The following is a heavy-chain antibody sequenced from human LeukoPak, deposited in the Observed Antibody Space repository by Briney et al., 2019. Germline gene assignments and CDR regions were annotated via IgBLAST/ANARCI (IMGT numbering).Heavy chain of an antibody. Sequence: LSGGSLRLSCAASGFTFSSYAMSWVRQAPGKGLEWVSAISGSGGSTYYAGSAKGRFTISRDNSKNTLYLQMNSLRAEDTAVYYCAKGIGRGDCSSTSCYPARMGYYFDYWGQGTLVTVSS. CDR1: GFTFSSYA. CDR2: ISGSGGST. CDR3: AKGIGRGDCSSTSCYPARMGYYFDY. D-gene: IGHD2-2*01. V-gene: IGHV3-23*01. J-gene: IGHJ4*02.